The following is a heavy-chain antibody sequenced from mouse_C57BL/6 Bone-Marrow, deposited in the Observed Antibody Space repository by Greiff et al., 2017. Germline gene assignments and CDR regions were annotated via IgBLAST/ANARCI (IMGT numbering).Heavy chain of an antibody. D-gene: IGHD2-5*01. Sequence: VQLQQPGAELVKPGASVKMSCKASGYTFTSYWIHWVKQRPGKGLEWIGDIYPGSGSTNYNEKFKSKATRTVDTASSTAYMQLISLTSEDSAVYYCARPYYSNYWYFDVWGTGTTVTVSS. J-gene: IGHJ1*03. V-gene: IGHV1-55*01. CDR1: GYTFTSYW. CDR2: IYPGSGST. CDR3: ARPYYSNYWYFDV.